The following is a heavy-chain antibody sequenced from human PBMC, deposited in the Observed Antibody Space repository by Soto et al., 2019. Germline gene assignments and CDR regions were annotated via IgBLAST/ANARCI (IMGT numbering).Heavy chain of an antibody. V-gene: IGHV3-9*01. J-gene: IGHJ3*02. CDR3: AKTPISDDAFDI. CDR2: IGWNSGRI. CDR1: GFNFDDYA. Sequence: DVQLVESGGGMVQPGRSLRLSCAASGFNFDDYAMHWVRQAPGKGLEWVSAIGWNSGRIGYANSVKGRFTISRDNAKNSLYLQMRSLRPEDTALYYCAKTPISDDAFDIWGHGTLVTVSS.